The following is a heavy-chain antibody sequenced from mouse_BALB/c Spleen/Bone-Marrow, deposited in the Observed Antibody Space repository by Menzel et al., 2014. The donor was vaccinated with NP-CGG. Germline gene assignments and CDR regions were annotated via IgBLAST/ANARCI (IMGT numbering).Heavy chain of an antibody. CDR2: IDPYDSET. J-gene: IGHJ3*01. V-gene: IGHV1-74*01. D-gene: IGHD1-1*01. CDR1: GYTFTGYW. CDR3: AYGSSFGFAY. Sequence: VQLQQSGAELVRPGASVKLSCRTSGYTFTGYWMNWVKQRPEQGLEWIGRIDPYDSETHYNQKFKVKAILTVDKSSSTAYMQLSSLTPEDSAVYYCAYGSSFGFAYWGQGTLVTVSA.